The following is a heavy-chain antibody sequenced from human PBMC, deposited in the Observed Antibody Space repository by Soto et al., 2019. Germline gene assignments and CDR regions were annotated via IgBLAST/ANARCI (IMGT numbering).Heavy chain of an antibody. CDR3: ARHCSGGSCPYDAFDI. V-gene: IGHV3-21*01. CDR2: ISSSSSYI. D-gene: IGHD2-15*01. CDR1: GFTFSSYS. J-gene: IGHJ3*02. Sequence: EVQLVESGGGLVKPGGSLRLSCAASGFTFSSYSMNWVRQAPGKGLEWVSSISSSSSYIYYADSVKGRFTISRDNAKNSLYLQMNSLRAEDTAVYYCARHCSGGSCPYDAFDIWGQGTMVTVSS.